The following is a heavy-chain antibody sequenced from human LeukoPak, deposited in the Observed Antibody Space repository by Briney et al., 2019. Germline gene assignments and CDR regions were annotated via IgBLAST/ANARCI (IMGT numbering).Heavy chain of an antibody. Sequence: EASVKVSCKASGYTFTSYGISWVRQAPGQGLEWMGWISAYNGNTNYAQKLQGRVTMTTDTSTSTAYMELRSLRSDDTAVYYCAREGLGSGSYLGSPPYYWGQGTLVTVSS. CDR2: ISAYNGNT. CDR1: GYTFTSYG. V-gene: IGHV1-18*01. J-gene: IGHJ4*02. D-gene: IGHD3-10*01. CDR3: AREGLGSGSYLGSPPYY.